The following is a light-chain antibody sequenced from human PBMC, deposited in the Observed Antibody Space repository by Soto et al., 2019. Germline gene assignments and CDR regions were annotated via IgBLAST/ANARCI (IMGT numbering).Light chain of an antibody. CDR1: QSVSSTS. V-gene: IGKV3-20*01. J-gene: IGKJ1*01. Sequence: EIVLTQSPGTLSFSPGERATLSCRASQSVSSTSLAWYQQKPGQAPRLLIYGASNRATGIPDRFSGSGSGTDLTLTISILEPEDFAVYYCQQYDGSPPWTFGLGTKVDIK. CDR3: QQYDGSPPWT. CDR2: GAS.